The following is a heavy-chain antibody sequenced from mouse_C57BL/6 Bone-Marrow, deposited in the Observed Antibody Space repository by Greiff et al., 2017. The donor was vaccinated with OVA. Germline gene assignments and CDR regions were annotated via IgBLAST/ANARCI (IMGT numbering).Heavy chain of an antibody. Sequence: EVQLVESGGGLVQPKGSLKLSCAASGFSFNTYAMSWVRQAPGKGLEWVARIRSKSNNYATYYADSVKDRFTISRDDSESMLYLQMNNLKTEDTAMYYCVRHTTTVDAMDYWGQGTSVTVSS. D-gene: IGHD1-1*01. J-gene: IGHJ4*01. CDR1: GFSFNTYA. V-gene: IGHV10-1*01. CDR3: VRHTTTVDAMDY. CDR2: IRSKSNNYAT.